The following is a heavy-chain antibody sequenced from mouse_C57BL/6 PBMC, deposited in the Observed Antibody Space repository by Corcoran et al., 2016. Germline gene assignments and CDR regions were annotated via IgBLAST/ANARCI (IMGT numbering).Heavy chain of an antibody. CDR2: INPNNGGT. J-gene: IGHJ1*01. V-gene: IGHV1-26*01. CDR1: GYTFTDYY. Sequence: EVQLQQSGPELVKPGASVKISCKASGYTFTDYYMKWVKQRHGKSLEWIGDINPNNGGTSYNQKFKGKATVTVDKSSSTAYMELPSLTSDDSAVYYWARFRYCYGDVWGEGTTVTVSS. D-gene: IGHD2-14*01. CDR3: ARFRYCYGDV.